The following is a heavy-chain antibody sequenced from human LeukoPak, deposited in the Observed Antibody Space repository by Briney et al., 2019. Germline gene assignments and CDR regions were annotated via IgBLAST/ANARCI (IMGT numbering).Heavy chain of an antibody. Sequence: ASVKVSCKASGYTFTSYGISWVRQAPGQGLEWMGWISAYNGNTNYAQKLQGRVTMTTDTSTSTAYMELRSLRSDDTAVYYCARAPPYYDILTGYYMGYGMDVWGQETTVTVSS. CDR2: ISAYNGNT. V-gene: IGHV1-18*01. D-gene: IGHD3-9*01. J-gene: IGHJ6*02. CDR3: ARAPPYYDILTGYYMGYGMDV. CDR1: GYTFTSYG.